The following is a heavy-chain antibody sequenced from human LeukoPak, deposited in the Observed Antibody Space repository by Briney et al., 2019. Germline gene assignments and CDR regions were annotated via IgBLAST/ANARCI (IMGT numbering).Heavy chain of an antibody. CDR2: ISSSSGYI. V-gene: IGHV3-21*01. Sequence: PGGSLRLSCAASGFTFNSYSMNWVRQTPGKGLEWVSSISSSSGYINYADSVKGRFTVSRDNAKNSLYLQMNSLRAEDTAVYYCARDSGYCSSTGCCVHYFDYWGQGTLVTVSS. D-gene: IGHD2-2*01. CDR3: ARDSGYCSSTGCCVHYFDY. J-gene: IGHJ4*02. CDR1: GFTFNSYS.